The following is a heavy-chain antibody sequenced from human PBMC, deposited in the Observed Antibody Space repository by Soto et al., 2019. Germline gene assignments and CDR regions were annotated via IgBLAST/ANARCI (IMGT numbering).Heavy chain of an antibody. CDR2: IYHSGST. J-gene: IGHJ4*02. V-gene: IGHV4-38-2*01. D-gene: IGHD5-18*01. Sequence: PSETLSLTCAVSGYSISSGYYWGWIRQPPGKGLEWIGSIYHSGSTYYNPSPKSRVTISVGTSKNQFSLKLSSVTAADTAVYYCARTTAMVFEGLGDFDYWGQGTLVTVSS. CDR1: GYSISSGYY. CDR3: ARTTAMVFEGLGDFDY.